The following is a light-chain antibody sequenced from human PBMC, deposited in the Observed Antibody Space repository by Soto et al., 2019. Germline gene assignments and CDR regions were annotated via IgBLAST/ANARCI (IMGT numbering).Light chain of an antibody. CDR3: QQLNTYPVT. Sequence: IQLTQSPSSLSASVGDSVTITCRASQGISRYLSWYQQKSGRAPKLLISAASTLQSGLPARFSGSGSGTDFTLSIPNLQPEDFATYYCQQLNTYPVTSGGGTKVDIK. CDR1: QGISRY. V-gene: IGKV1-9*01. CDR2: AAS. J-gene: IGKJ4*01.